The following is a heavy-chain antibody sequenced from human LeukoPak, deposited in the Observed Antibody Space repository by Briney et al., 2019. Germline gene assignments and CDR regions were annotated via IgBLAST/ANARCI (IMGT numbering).Heavy chain of an antibody. Sequence: SETLSLTCTVSGGSINYYYWMWIRQPPGKGLEWIGYIYYSGGTHYNPSLKSRVTMLVDTSKNQFSLKLTAVTAADTAVYYCASRAVPAAMLGWYNPDYYYYGMDVWGQGTTVTVSS. CDR2: IYYSGGT. CDR3: ASRAVPAAMLGWYNPDYYYYGMDV. CDR1: GGSINYYY. D-gene: IGHD2-2*01. V-gene: IGHV4-59*01. J-gene: IGHJ6*02.